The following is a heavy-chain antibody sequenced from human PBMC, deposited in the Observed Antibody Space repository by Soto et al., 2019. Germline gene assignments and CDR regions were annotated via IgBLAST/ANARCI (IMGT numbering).Heavy chain of an antibody. CDR1: GYTFTSYG. CDR3: ARVRQPVKDFWSGSGY. D-gene: IGHD3-3*01. Sequence: VSVKVSCKASGYTFTSYGISWVRQAPGQGLEWMGWISAYNGNTNYAQKLQGRVTMTTDTSTSTAYMELRSLRSDDTAVYYCARVRQPVKDFWSGSGYWGQGTLVTVSS. V-gene: IGHV1-18*04. J-gene: IGHJ4*02. CDR2: ISAYNGNT.